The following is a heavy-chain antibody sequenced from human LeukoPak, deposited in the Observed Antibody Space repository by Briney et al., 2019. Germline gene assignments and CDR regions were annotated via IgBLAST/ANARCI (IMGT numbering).Heavy chain of an antibody. V-gene: IGHV1-69*06. Sequence: SVKVSCKASGGTFSSYAISWVRQAPGQGLEWMGGIIPIFGTANYAQKFQGRVTITADKSTSTAYMELSSLRSEDTAVYYCARVLSPYYGSGSVDYWGQGTLVTVSS. CDR3: ARVLSPYYGSGSVDY. J-gene: IGHJ4*02. CDR1: GGTFSSYA. D-gene: IGHD3-10*01. CDR2: IIPIFGTA.